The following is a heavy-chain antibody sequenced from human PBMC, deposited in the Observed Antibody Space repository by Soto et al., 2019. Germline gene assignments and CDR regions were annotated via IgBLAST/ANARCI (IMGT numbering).Heavy chain of an antibody. D-gene: IGHD2-15*01. CDR1: GGSFRGYY. Sequence: SETLSLTCAFYGGSFRGYYWSWIRQPPGKGLEWIGEINHSGSTNYNPSLKSRVTISVDTSKNQFSLKLSSVTAADTAVYYCANRLLAGHFDYWGQGTLVTVSS. CDR3: ANRLLAGHFDY. J-gene: IGHJ4*02. V-gene: IGHV4-34*01. CDR2: INHSGST.